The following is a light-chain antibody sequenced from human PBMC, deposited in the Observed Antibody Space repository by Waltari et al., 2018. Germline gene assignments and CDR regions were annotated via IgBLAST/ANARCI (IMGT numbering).Light chain of an antibody. V-gene: IGLV2-23*01. CDR3: CSFAGRSWL. J-gene: IGLJ3*02. CDR1: SSDIGLYDL. Sequence: QSGLTQPASVSASLGQSLTISCTGTSSDIGLYDLISWYQQHPGKAPKLIIHETTKRPSGGPNRVSGSKSGHTASLTISGLQAEDEADYYCCSFAGRSWLFGGGTKLTVL. CDR2: ETT.